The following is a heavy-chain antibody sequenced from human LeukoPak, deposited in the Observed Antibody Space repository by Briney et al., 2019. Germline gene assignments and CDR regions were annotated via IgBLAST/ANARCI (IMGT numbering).Heavy chain of an antibody. Sequence: GASVKVSCKASGYTFTTYDFNWLRQATGQGLEWMGWMNPTSGNTGYAQNFQGRVTMTRDTSTSTAYLELSSLGSEDTAVYYCTRSIAPGGKGYYFDYWGQGTLVTVSS. CDR3: TRSIAPGGKGYYFDY. CDR1: GYTFTTYD. V-gene: IGHV1-8*01. J-gene: IGHJ4*02. D-gene: IGHD6-13*01. CDR2: MNPTSGNT.